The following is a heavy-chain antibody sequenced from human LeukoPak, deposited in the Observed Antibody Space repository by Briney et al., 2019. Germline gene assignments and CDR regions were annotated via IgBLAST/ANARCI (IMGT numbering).Heavy chain of an antibody. CDR2: IYNSGST. V-gene: IGHV4-59*01. CDR3: ARGVVVPAAPPSEAFDI. CDR1: GGSISNYY. D-gene: IGHD2-2*01. Sequence: PSETLSLTCTVSGGSISNYYWTWIRQPPGKGLEWIGYIYNSGSTNYNPSLKSRVTISVDTSKNQFSLKLSSVTAADTAVYYCARGVVVPAAPPSEAFDIWGQGTMVTVSS. J-gene: IGHJ3*02.